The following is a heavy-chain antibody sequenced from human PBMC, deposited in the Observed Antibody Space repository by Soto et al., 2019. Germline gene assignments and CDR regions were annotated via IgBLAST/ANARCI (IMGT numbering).Heavy chain of an antibody. J-gene: IGHJ2*01. CDR2: DSGIGGRT. CDR3: AKRPYDSDWYFDL. CDR1: GFTFSSHA. Sequence: PGGSLGLACAASGFTFSSHAMSWVPQAPGKGLAWVSGDSGIGGRTYYADSVKGRFTISRDNSKNTLYLQMDSLRAEDTAVYYCAKRPYDSDWYFDLWGRGTLVTVSS. D-gene: IGHD3-22*01. V-gene: IGHV3-23*01.